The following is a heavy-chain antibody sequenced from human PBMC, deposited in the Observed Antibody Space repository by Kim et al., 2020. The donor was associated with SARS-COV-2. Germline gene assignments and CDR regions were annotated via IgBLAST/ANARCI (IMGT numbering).Heavy chain of an antibody. V-gene: IGHV3-23*01. CDR3: AKALAIWSGSDY. J-gene: IGHJ4*02. D-gene: IGHD3-3*01. Sequence: YHADSVKGRFTISRDNSKNTLYLQMNSLRAEDTAVYYCAKALAIWSGSDYWGQGTLVTVSS.